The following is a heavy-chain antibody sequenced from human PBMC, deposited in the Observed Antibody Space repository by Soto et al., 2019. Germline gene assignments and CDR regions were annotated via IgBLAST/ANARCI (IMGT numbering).Heavy chain of an antibody. D-gene: IGHD5-18*01. Sequence: SETLSLTCTVSGVSIINYYWNWIRQSPGKGLEWIGYIYSSGSTHYNPSLQNRVTISIDTSKNQVSLKVNSVTAADTAVYYCARDHPHSYGVYYFDYWGQGTPVTVSS. CDR3: ARDHPHSYGVYYFDY. CDR1: GVSIINYY. J-gene: IGHJ4*02. V-gene: IGHV4-59*01. CDR2: IYSSGST.